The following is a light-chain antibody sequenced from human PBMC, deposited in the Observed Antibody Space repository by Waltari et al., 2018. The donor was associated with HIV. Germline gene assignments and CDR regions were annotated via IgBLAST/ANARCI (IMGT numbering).Light chain of an antibody. V-gene: IGKV1-39*01. CDR2: LAS. Sequence: DIQMTQSPSSLSASVGDRVTITCRASQSIRNSVNWYQQKPGRAPNLLTDLASSLEGGVPSRFSGSGSGTDFTLTISSLQPEDFATYYCQQSVIAPFTFGPGTKVDI. CDR1: QSIRNS. CDR3: QQSVIAPFT. J-gene: IGKJ3*01.